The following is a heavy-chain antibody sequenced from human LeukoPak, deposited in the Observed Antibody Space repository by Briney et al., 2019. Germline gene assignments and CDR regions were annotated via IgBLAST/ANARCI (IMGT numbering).Heavy chain of an antibody. V-gene: IGHV3-21*01. CDR1: GFTFSSYS. CDR3: ARPSRGGRRWFDP. J-gene: IGHJ5*02. Sequence: GGSLRLSCAASGFTFSSYSMNWVRQVPGKGLEWVSSISSSSSYIYYADSVKGRFTISRDNAKNSLYLQMNSLRAEDTAVYYCARPSRGGRRWFDPWGQGTLVTVSS. D-gene: IGHD2-15*01. CDR2: ISSSSSYI.